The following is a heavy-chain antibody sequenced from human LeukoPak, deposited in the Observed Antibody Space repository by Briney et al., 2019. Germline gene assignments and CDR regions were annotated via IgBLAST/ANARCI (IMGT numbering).Heavy chain of an antibody. V-gene: IGHV4-59*01. Sequence: TTSETLSLTCTVSGGSISSYYWSWIRQPPGKGLEWIGYIYYSGSTNYNPSLKSRVSISVDTSKNQFSLKLSSVTAADTAVYYCARGLPGYSGGDDAFDFWGQGTVVTVS. D-gene: IGHD6-19*01. CDR2: IYYSGST. CDR1: GGSISSYY. J-gene: IGHJ3*01. CDR3: ARGLPGYSGGDDAFDF.